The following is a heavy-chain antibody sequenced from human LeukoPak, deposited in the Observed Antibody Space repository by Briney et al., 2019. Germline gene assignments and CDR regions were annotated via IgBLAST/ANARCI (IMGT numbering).Heavy chain of an antibody. V-gene: IGHV1-69*01. J-gene: IGHJ5*02. CDR1: GGTFSSYA. CDR3: AQSPDIVVVPAVFWFDP. Sequence: SVKVSCKASGGTFSSYAISWVRQAPGQGLEWMGGIIPIFGTANYAQKFQGRVTITADESTSTAYVELSSLRSEDTAVYYCAQSPDIVVVPAVFWFDPWGQGTLVTVSS. D-gene: IGHD2-2*01. CDR2: IIPIFGTA.